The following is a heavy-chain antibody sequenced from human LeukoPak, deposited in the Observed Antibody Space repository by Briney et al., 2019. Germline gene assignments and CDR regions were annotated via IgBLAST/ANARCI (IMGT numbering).Heavy chain of an antibody. Sequence: ASVKVSCKTSGYPFTSFGVSWVRQAPGQGLEWMGWISPYNGNTNFAQRFQGRLTLTTDTSTSTVYMELRSLRSDDTAVYFCARARRVQVIPVAESAEYFEHWGQGTLVIVSS. V-gene: IGHV1-18*01. CDR3: ARARRVQVIPVAESAEYFEH. D-gene: IGHD2-2*01. CDR2: ISPYNGNT. CDR1: GYPFTSFG. J-gene: IGHJ1*01.